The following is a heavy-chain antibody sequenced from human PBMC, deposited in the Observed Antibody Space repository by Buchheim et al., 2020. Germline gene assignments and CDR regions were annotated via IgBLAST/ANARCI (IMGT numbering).Heavy chain of an antibody. CDR1: GGSSSGYY. Sequence: QVQLQQWGAGPLKPSETLSLTCAVYGGSSSGYYWSWIRQPPGKGLEWIGEINHSGSTNYNPSLKSRVTISVDTSKNQFSLKLSSVTAADTAVYYCARCPGYSGYELNYFDYWGQGTL. V-gene: IGHV4-34*01. CDR2: INHSGST. CDR3: ARCPGYSGYELNYFDY. J-gene: IGHJ4*02. D-gene: IGHD5-12*01.